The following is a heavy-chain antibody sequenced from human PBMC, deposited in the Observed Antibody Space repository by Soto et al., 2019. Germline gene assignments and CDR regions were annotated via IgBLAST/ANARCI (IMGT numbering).Heavy chain of an antibody. D-gene: IGHD6-6*01. Sequence: SVKVSCKASGGTFSSYGISWVRQAPGQGLEWMGGIIPIFGTANYAQKFQDRVTITADESTSTANMELSSLSSEDTAVYYCAREGKYSSSGRSILHAMDVWGHGTTVTVS. J-gene: IGHJ6*02. CDR1: GGTFSSYG. CDR3: AREGKYSSSGRSILHAMDV. CDR2: IIPIFGTA. V-gene: IGHV1-69*13.